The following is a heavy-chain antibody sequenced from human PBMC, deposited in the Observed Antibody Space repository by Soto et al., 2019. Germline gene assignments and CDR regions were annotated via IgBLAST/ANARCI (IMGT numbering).Heavy chain of an antibody. Sequence: SETLSLTCTVSGGSISSYYWSWIRQPPGKGLEWVGYIYYNGSTNYNPSLKSRVTISVDTSKNQFSLKLSSVTAADTAVYYCARRTVTTFGYSYYYMDVWGKGTTVTVSS. D-gene: IGHD4-17*01. CDR1: GGSISSYY. CDR3: ARRTVTTFGYSYYYMDV. J-gene: IGHJ6*03. V-gene: IGHV4-59*08. CDR2: IYYNGST.